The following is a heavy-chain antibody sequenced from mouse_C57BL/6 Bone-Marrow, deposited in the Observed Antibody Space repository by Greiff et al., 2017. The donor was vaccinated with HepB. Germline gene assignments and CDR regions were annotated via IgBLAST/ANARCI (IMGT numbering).Heavy chain of an antibody. CDR1: GFTFSSYG. Sequence: EVKLQESGGDLVKPGGSLKLSCAASGFTFSSYGMSWVRQTPDKRLEWVATISSGGSYTYYPDSVKGRFTISRDNAKNTLYLQMSSLKSEDTAMYYCARHYYYGSSYGYWGQGTTLTVSS. D-gene: IGHD1-1*01. CDR3: ARHYYYGSSYGY. CDR2: ISSGGSYT. J-gene: IGHJ2*01. V-gene: IGHV5-6*01.